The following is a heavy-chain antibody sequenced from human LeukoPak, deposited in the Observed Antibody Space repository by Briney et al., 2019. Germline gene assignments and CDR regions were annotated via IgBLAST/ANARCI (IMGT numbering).Heavy chain of an antibody. Sequence: SETLSLTCSVSGGAIISYYWSWIRQTAGKGLEWIGRIYYSGNTNYNPSLRSRVTISVDTSKNQFSLNIYSLTAADTAVYFCARGVVTQRYYMDVWGKGTTVTVSS. V-gene: IGHV4-4*07. CDR2: IYYSGNT. D-gene: IGHD3-22*01. CDR1: GGAIISYY. CDR3: ARGVVTQRYYMDV. J-gene: IGHJ6*03.